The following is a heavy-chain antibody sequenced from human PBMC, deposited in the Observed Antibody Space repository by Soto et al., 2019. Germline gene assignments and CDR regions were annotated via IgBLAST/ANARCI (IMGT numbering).Heavy chain of an antibody. CDR1: GYTFTSYD. J-gene: IGHJ2*01. CDR3: ARVYSSGWPPYWYFDL. Sequence: QVQLVQYGAEVKKPGASVKVSCKASGYTFTSYDINWVRQATGQGLEWMGWMNPNSGNTGYAQKFQGRVTMTRNTSISTAYMELSSLRSEDTAVYYCARVYSSGWPPYWYFDLWGRGTLVTVSS. D-gene: IGHD6-19*01. CDR2: MNPNSGNT. V-gene: IGHV1-8*01.